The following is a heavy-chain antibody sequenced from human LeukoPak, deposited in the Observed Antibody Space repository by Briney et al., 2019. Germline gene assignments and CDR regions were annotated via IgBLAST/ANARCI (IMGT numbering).Heavy chain of an antibody. Sequence: SETLSLTCTVSGGSISSGGYYWSWIHQHPGKGLEWVGYIYYSGSTYYNPSLKSRVTISVDTSKNQFSLKLSSVTAADTAVYYCASTYGDYVGWFDPWGQGTLVTVSS. CDR2: IYYSGST. V-gene: IGHV4-31*03. CDR1: GGSISSGGYY. J-gene: IGHJ5*02. CDR3: ASTYGDYVGWFDP. D-gene: IGHD4-17*01.